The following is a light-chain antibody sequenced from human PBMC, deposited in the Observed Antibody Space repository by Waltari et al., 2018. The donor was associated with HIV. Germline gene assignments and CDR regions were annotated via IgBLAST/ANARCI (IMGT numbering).Light chain of an antibody. CDR1: SFNIGRNY. CDR2: RNN. CDR3: ATWDDSLSAVV. Sequence: QSVVIQPPSASGTPGPRVTISCTGHSFNIGRNYVYWYQQFPGTAPKFLIYRNNQRPSGVPDRFSASKSGTSASLAISGLRSEDEANYYCATWDDSLSAVVFGEGTKLTVL. J-gene: IGLJ2*01. V-gene: IGLV1-47*01.